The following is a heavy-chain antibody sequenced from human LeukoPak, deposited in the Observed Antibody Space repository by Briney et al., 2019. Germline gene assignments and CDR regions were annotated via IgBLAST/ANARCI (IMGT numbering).Heavy chain of an antibody. CDR3: ARGSSPYNWYFDL. CDR2: IGADSGDTHGDT. CDR1: GYRLRNHG. V-gene: IGHV1-18*01. J-gene: IGHJ2*01. Sequence: ASVKVSCRASGYRLRNHGISWVRQAPGQGLEWMGWIGADSGDTHGDTHYAEKLQGRVTMTTDTSTDTAYMDLRSLTSDDTAVYYCARGSSPYNWYFDLWGRGTLVTVSS. D-gene: IGHD4-11*01.